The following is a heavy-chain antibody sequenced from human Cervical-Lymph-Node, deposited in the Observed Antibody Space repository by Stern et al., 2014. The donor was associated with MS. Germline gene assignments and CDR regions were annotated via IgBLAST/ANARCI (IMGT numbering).Heavy chain of an antibody. V-gene: IGHV7-4-1*02. CDR1: GYTFTKYL. CDR2: INSNTVAH. J-gene: IGHJ5*02. CDR3: ARDMSDFWSDYGHNWFDP. D-gene: IGHD3-3*01. Sequence: QVQLVQSGSELKKPGASVTVSCKASGYTFTKYLIHWVRQAPGQGLEWMGWINSNTVAHMYARAFEGRLVFSLDTSVTTAYMQSSRLKTEDTAVYYCARDMSDFWSDYGHNWFDPWGQGTLVTVSS.